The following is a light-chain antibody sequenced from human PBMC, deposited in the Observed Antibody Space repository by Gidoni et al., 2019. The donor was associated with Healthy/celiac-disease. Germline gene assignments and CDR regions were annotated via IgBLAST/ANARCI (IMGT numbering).Light chain of an antibody. J-gene: IGKJ2*01. V-gene: IGKV3-15*01. Sequence: EIVMTQSPATLSVSPGERATLPCSASQSVSSNLAWYQQKPGQAPRRLIYGASTRATGTPARCSGSGSGTEFTLTISSLQSEDFAVYYCQQYNNWPPGDTFGQGTKLEIK. CDR1: QSVSSN. CDR2: GAS. CDR3: QQYNNWPPGDT.